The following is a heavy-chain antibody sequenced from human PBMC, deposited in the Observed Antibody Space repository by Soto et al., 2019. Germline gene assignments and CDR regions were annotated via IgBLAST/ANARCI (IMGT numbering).Heavy chain of an antibody. CDR2: IYNSGST. CDR1: GGSISSGGYY. CDR3: TRAREYGEPLFDY. V-gene: IGHV4-30-4*01. J-gene: IGHJ4*02. D-gene: IGHD4-17*01. Sequence: QVQLQESGPGLLKPSQTLSLTCTVSGGSISSGGYYWSWIRQSPAKGLEWIAYIYNSGSTFYNPSLMGRITISGDPSKNQFSLRLTSVTAADTAIYYCTRAREYGEPLFDYWGQGTLVTVSS.